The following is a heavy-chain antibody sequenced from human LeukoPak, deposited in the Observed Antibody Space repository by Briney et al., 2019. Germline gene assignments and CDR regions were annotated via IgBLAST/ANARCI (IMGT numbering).Heavy chain of an antibody. Sequence: GGSLRLSCAASGFTFSSYWMNWARQAPGKGLEWVASINHNGNVNYYVDSVKGRFTISRDNAKNSLYLQMSNLRAEDTAVYYCARDTAGGSGTYWGQGTLVTVSS. J-gene: IGHJ4*02. CDR1: GFTFSSYW. CDR3: ARDTAGGSGTY. CDR2: INHNGNVN. D-gene: IGHD6-19*01. V-gene: IGHV3-7*03.